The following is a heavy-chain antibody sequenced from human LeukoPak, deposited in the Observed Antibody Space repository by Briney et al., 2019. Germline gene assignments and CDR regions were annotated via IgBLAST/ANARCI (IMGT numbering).Heavy chain of an antibody. Sequence: QSGGSLRLSCAASGFTFSSYAMSWVRQAPGKGLEWVSAISGSGGSTYYADSVKGRFTISRDNSKNTLYLQMSSLRVEDTAVYYCARDQANWNGDFDYWGQGTLVTVSS. V-gene: IGHV3-23*01. J-gene: IGHJ4*02. D-gene: IGHD1-1*01. CDR1: GFTFSSYA. CDR2: ISGSGGST. CDR3: ARDQANWNGDFDY.